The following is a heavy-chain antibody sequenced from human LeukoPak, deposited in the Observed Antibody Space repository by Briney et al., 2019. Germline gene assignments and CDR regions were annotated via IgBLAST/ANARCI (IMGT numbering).Heavy chain of an antibody. J-gene: IGHJ4*02. D-gene: IGHD1-26*01. CDR3: ARGQWELLFDY. Sequence: SETLSLTCTVSGGSISSSSYYWGWIRQPPGKGLEWIGSIYYSGGTYYNPSLKSRVTISVDTSKNQFSLKLSSVTAADTAVYYCARGQWELLFDYWVQGTLVTVSS. CDR1: GGSISSSSYY. V-gene: IGHV4-39*07. CDR2: IYYSGGT.